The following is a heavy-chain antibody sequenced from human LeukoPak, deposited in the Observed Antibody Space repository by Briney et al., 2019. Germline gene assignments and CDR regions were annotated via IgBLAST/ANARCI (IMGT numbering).Heavy chain of an antibody. D-gene: IGHD5-18*01. V-gene: IGHV4-38-2*02. CDR1: GYSISSGYY. CDR3: ARADTAMVTRLDY. CDR2: IYHSGST. Sequence: SEALSLTCTVSGYSISSGYYWGWIRQPPRKGLEWIGSIYHSGSTYYNPSLKSRVTISVDTSKNQFSLKLSSVTAADTAVYYCARADTAMVTRLDYWGQGTLVTVSS. J-gene: IGHJ4*02.